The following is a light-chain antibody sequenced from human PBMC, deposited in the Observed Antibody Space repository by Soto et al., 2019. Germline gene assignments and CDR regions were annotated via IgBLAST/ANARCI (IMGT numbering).Light chain of an antibody. J-gene: IGKJ1*01. Sequence: EIVLTQSPGTLSLSPGERATLSCRASQSVSSSYLAWYQQKPGQAPRLLIYDASSRATGIPDRFSGSGSGPDFTLTISRLEPEDFAVYYCQQYGTSPRTFGQGTKVGFK. CDR1: QSVSSSY. CDR3: QQYGTSPRT. CDR2: DAS. V-gene: IGKV3-20*01.